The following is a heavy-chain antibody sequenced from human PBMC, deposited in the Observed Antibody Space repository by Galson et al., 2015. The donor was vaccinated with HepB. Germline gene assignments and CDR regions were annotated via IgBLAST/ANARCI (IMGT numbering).Heavy chain of an antibody. CDR3: AKVGRYSSSSPPYYYYYMDV. J-gene: IGHJ6*03. Sequence: SLRLSCAASGFTFSSDGMHWVRQAPGKGLEWVAVISYDGSNKYYADSVKGRFTISRDNSKNTLYLQMNSLRAEDTAVYYCAKVGRYSSSSPPYYYYYMDVWDKGTTVTVSS. V-gene: IGHV3-30*18. CDR1: GFTFSSDG. CDR2: ISYDGSNK. D-gene: IGHD6-6*01.